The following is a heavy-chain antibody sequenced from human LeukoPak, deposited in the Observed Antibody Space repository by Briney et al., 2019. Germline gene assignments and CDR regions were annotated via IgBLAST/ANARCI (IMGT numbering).Heavy chain of an antibody. D-gene: IGHD2-15*01. V-gene: IGHV1-18*01. CDR1: GYTFTSYG. CDR3: AREDCSGGSCYLNWFDH. J-gene: IGHJ5*02. Sequence: ASVTVSCTASGYTFTSYGISWVRQAPGQGLEWMGWISAYNGNTNYAQKLQGRVTMTTATSPSTAYMELRSLRSDDTAVYYCAREDCSGGSCYLNWFDHWGQGTLVTVSS. CDR2: ISAYNGNT.